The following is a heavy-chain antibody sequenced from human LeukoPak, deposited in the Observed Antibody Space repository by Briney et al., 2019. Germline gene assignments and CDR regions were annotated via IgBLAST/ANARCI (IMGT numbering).Heavy chain of an antibody. D-gene: IGHD5-18*01. CDR1: GFTFDDYA. CDR2: ISWNSGSI. CDR3: AKDRARGYSYGEGFDP. Sequence: GESLRLSCAASGFTFDDYAMHWVRQAPGKGLEWVSGISWNSGSIGYADSVKGRFTISRDNAKNSLYLQMNSLRAEDMALYYCAKDRARGYSYGEGFDPWGQGTLVTVSS. J-gene: IGHJ5*02. V-gene: IGHV3-9*03.